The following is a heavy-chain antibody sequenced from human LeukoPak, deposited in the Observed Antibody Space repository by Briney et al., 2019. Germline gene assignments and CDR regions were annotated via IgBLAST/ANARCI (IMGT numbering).Heavy chain of an antibody. CDR3: ARVRYGDYVGSFDY. V-gene: IGHV1-18*01. J-gene: IGHJ4*02. CDR1: GYTFTSYG. Sequence: GASVKVSCKASGYTFTSYGIGWVRQAPGQGLEWMGWISAYNGNTNYAQKLQGRVTMTTDTSTSTAYMELRSLRSDDTAVYYCARVRYGDYVGSFDYWGQGTLVTVSS. CDR2: ISAYNGNT. D-gene: IGHD4-17*01.